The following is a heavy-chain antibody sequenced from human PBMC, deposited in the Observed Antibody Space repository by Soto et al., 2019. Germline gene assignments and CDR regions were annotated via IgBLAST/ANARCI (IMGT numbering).Heavy chain of an antibody. CDR3: APLSVSLSGPYGIHV. J-gene: IGHJ6*02. CDR2: MFYSGLT. V-gene: IGHV4-39*01. D-gene: IGHD2-15*01. CDR1: GYSVTSSDYY. Sequence: SETLSLTRSVSGYSVTSSDYYWAWIRQPPGKGLEWIGSMFYSGLTYYNPSLKSRVTLSVDTSKNQFSVRLNSVAAADTAVYYCAPLSVSLSGPYGIHVWGQGTTVTVSS.